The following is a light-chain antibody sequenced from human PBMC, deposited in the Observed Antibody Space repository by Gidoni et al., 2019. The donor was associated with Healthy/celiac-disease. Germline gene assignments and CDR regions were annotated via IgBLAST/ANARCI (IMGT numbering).Light chain of an antibody. V-gene: IGLV1-40*01. Sequence: QSVLTQPPSVSGAPGQRVTISCTGSSSNIGAGYDVHWYQQLPGTAPNLLISGNSNRPSGVPDRYSGSKSGTSASLAITGLQAEDEADYYCQSYDSSLSGSVVFGGGTKLTVL. CDR3: QSYDSSLSGSVV. J-gene: IGLJ2*01. CDR1: SSNIGAGYD. CDR2: GNS.